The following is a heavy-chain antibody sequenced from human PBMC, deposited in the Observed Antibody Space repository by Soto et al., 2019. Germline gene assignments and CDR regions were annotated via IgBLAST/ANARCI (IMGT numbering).Heavy chain of an antibody. V-gene: IGHV1-69*04. CDR1: GGTFSSYT. CDR3: ARDQFKHGSGSYYTFDY. J-gene: IGHJ4*02. Sequence: ASVKVSCKASGGTFSSYTISWVRQAPGQGLEWMGRIIPILGIANYAQKFQGRVTITADKSTSTAYMELSSLRSEDTAVYYCARDQFKHGSGSYYTFDYWGQGTLVTVSS. D-gene: IGHD3-10*01. CDR2: IIPILGIA.